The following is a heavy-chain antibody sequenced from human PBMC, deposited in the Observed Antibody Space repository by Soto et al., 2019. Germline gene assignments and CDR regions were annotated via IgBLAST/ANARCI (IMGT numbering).Heavy chain of an antibody. CDR3: ASDLSGRADV. J-gene: IGHJ6*02. CDR2: MNEDGGTT. V-gene: IGHV3-74*01. Sequence: SLRLSCAASGFTFSSYWMHWVRQAPGKGLVWVSRMNEDGGTTDYADSVKGRFTISRDNAKNTLYLQMNSLRVEDTAVYYCASDLSGRADVWGQGTTVTVAS. CDR1: GFTFSSYW. D-gene: IGHD3-10*01.